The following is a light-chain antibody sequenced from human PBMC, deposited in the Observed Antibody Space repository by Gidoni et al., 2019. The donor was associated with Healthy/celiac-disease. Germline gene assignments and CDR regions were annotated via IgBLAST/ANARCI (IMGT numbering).Light chain of an antibody. CDR1: QGISSW. Sequence: DIQLPRSPSSLSAAVGDRVPITCRARQGISSWLAWYQQKPGKAPKCLSYAASSLQSGVPARFSGSGSGTDFTLTISSLQPEDFATYYCQQYNSYPLTFGGGTKVEIK. V-gene: IGKV1D-16*02. CDR2: AAS. J-gene: IGKJ4*01. CDR3: QQYNSYPLT.